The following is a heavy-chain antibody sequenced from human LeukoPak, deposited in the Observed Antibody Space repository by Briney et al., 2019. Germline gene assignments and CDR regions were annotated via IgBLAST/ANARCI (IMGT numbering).Heavy chain of an antibody. D-gene: IGHD3-16*01. Sequence: GGTLRLSCAASGFTFDSYGMNWVRQAPGKGLEWVSGISGSGVYTYYADSVKGRFTISRDNSKNTLYLQMNSLRAEDTAVYYCARDSDVPFDYWGQGTLVTVSS. V-gene: IGHV3-23*01. CDR2: ISGSGVYT. J-gene: IGHJ4*02. CDR3: ARDSDVPFDY. CDR1: GFTFDSYG.